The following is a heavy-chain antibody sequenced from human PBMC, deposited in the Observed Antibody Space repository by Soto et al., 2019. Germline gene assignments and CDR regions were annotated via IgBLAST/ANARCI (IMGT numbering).Heavy chain of an antibody. CDR2: IYWDDDK. CDR3: IQSRCGGDCLQSYASYYYYGMDV. V-gene: IGHV2-5*02. D-gene: IGHD2-21*02. J-gene: IGHJ6*02. CDR1: GFSLSTSGVG. Sequence: ESGPTLVNPTQTLTLTCTFSGFSLSTSGVGVGWIRQPPGKALEWLAFIYWDDDKRYSPSLKSRLTITKDTSKNQVVLTMTNMDPVDTATYYCIQSRCGGDCLQSYASYYYYGMDVWGQGTTVTVSS.